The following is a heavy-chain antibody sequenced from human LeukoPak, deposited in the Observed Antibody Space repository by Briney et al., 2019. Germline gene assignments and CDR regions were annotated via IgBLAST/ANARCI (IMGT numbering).Heavy chain of an antibody. Sequence: GSLRLSCAASGFTFSSYSMNWVRQAPGKGLEWIGEINHSGSTNYNPSLKSRVTISVDTSKNQFSLKLSSVTAADTAVYYCARAGYSYGYYYYYGMDVWGQGTTVTVSS. J-gene: IGHJ6*02. CDR3: ARAGYSYGYYYYYGMDV. D-gene: IGHD5-18*01. CDR2: INHSGST. V-gene: IGHV4-34*01. CDR1: GFTFSSYS.